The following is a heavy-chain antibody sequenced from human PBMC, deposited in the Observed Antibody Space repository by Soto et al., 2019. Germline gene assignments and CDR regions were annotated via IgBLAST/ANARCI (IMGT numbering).Heavy chain of an antibody. CDR1: GGSISSYY. J-gene: IGHJ6*02. D-gene: IGHD7-27*01. Sequence: SETLSLTCTVSGGSISSYYWSWIRQPPGKGLEWIGYIYYSGSTNYNPSLRSRVTMSVDTSKNQFSLKLSSVTAADTAVYYCARVLSMGMGPYYYYYAMDVWGQGTTVTVSS. V-gene: IGHV4-59*01. CDR2: IYYSGST. CDR3: ARVLSMGMGPYYYYYAMDV.